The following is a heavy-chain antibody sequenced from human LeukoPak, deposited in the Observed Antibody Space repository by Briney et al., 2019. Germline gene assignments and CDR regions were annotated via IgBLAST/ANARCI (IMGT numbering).Heavy chain of an antibody. V-gene: IGHV4-39*01. D-gene: IGHD1-26*01. CDR3: AKSGGYGLIDY. J-gene: IGHJ4*02. CDR1: GGSISSSGYY. CDR2: IYSSGST. Sequence: ASETLSLTCTVSGGSISSSGYYWGWIRQPPGKGLEWIGNIYSSGSTYYNASLQSRVTISIDTSKNQFSLRLNSVTAADTAMYYCAKSGGYGLIDYWGQGTRVTVSS.